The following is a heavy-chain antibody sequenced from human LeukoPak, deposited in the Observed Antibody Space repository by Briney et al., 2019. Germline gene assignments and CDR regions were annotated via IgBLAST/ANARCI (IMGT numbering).Heavy chain of an antibody. CDR1: GGSISGYL. V-gene: IGHV4-4*07. D-gene: IGHD3-10*01. Sequence: PSETLSLTCTVSGGSISGYLWSWIRQPAGKGLEWVGRTFDSGSTSYNPSLEGRVTMSVDTPKNQFSLRLSSVTAADTAVYFCVREIPHYGIDYWGQGTLVTVSS. CDR2: TFDSGST. CDR3: VREIPHYGIDY. J-gene: IGHJ4*02.